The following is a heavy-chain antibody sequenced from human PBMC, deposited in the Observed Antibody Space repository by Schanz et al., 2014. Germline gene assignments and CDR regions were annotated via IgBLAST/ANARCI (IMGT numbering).Heavy chain of an antibody. D-gene: IGHD5-18*01. CDR3: ARVALPGYSSPRDAFDI. Sequence: VQLLESGGGLVQPGGSLRLSCAASGFTFRGYAMSWVRQAPGKGLEYISAISNNGDSTYYADSVKGRFTISRDNAKNSLYLQMNGLRAEDTAVYYCARVALPGYSSPRDAFDIWGQGTMVTVSS. V-gene: IGHV3-64*04. CDR1: GFTFRGYA. J-gene: IGHJ3*02. CDR2: ISNNGDST.